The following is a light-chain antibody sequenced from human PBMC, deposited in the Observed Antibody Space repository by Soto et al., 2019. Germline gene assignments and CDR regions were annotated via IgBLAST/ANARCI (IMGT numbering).Light chain of an antibody. CDR3: QQYGSSVFT. Sequence: EIVLTQSPGTLSLSPGERATLSCRTSQSLSSTYLAWYQQKPGQAPRLLIYGASNRPTGIPDRFSGSESGTDFSLTISRLEPEDYAVYYGQQYGSSVFTFGPGTKVDIK. V-gene: IGKV3-20*01. CDR1: QSLSSTY. CDR2: GAS. J-gene: IGKJ3*01.